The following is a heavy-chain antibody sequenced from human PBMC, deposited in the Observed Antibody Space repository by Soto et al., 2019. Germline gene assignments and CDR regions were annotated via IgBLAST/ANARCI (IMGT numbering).Heavy chain of an antibody. V-gene: IGHV3-15*01. CDR2: IKSKTDGGTI. J-gene: IGHJ5*02. Sequence: GSLRLSCAASGFTFSNAWMSWVRQAPGKGLEWVGRIKSKTDGGTIDYAAPVKGRFTISRDDSKNTLYLQMNSLKTEDTAVYYCTTDPPPCSSPSCYTGPWGQGTLVTVSS. CDR3: TTDPPPCSSPSCYTGP. D-gene: IGHD2-2*02. CDR1: GFTFSNAW.